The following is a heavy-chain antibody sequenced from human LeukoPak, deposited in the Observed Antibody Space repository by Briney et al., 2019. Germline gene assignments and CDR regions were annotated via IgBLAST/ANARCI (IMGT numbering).Heavy chain of an antibody. Sequence: GASVKVSCKASGGTFSSYAISWVRQAPGQGLEWMGGIIPIFGTAKYAQKFQGRVTITADESTSTAYMELRSLRSEDTAVYYCARDSSEFRSLIPHWGQGTLVTASS. CDR1: GGTFSSYA. V-gene: IGHV1-69*13. CDR2: IIPIFGTA. D-gene: IGHD2-21*01. J-gene: IGHJ1*01. CDR3: ARDSSEFRSLIPH.